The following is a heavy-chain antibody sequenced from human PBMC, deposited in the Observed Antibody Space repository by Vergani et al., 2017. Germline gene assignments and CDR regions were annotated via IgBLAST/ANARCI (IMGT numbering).Heavy chain of an antibody. J-gene: IGHJ4*02. D-gene: IGHD3-16*01. Sequence: QVQLVESGGGVVQRGGSLRLSCATSGFTLSNYDMQWIRQGPGKGLEFVAFIQFDGSNQYYADSVKGRFTLSRDFSKNTLFLQMNSLRTDDTATDYCAKRFRCWGIDHWGQGTMVTVSS. CDR1: GFTLSNYD. CDR2: IQFDGSNQ. CDR3: AKRFRCWGIDH. V-gene: IGHV3-30*02.